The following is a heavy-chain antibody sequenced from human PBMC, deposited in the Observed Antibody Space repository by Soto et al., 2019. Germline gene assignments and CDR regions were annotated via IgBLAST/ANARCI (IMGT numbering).Heavy chain of an antibody. CDR3: AKDSSGLDP. Sequence: SETLSLTCAVSGFFIRDNYFWGWIRQPPGKGLEWLGSIYHDGDTRYNPSLKSRVTISVDTSKNEFTLRVTSVTAADTAVYFCAKDSSGLDPWSQGTLVTVSS. J-gene: IGHJ5*02. CDR1: GFFIRDNYF. V-gene: IGHV4-38-2*02. CDR2: IYHDGDT. D-gene: IGHD6-25*01.